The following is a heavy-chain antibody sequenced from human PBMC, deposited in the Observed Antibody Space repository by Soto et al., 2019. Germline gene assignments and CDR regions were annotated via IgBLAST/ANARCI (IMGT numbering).Heavy chain of an antibody. CDR2: ISSSSSYI. V-gene: IGHV3-21*01. D-gene: IGHD2-2*01. CDR1: GFTFSNYI. Sequence: PGGSLRLSCAASGFTFSNYIMSWVRQAPGKGLEWVSSISSSSSYIYYADSVKGRFTISRDNAKNSLYLQMNSLRAEDTAVYYCARTWAVPFDYWGQGTLVTVSS. CDR3: ARTWAVPFDY. J-gene: IGHJ4*02.